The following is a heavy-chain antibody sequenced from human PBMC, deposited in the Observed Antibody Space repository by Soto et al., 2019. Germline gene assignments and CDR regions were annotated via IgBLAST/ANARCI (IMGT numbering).Heavy chain of an antibody. J-gene: IGHJ3*02. D-gene: IGHD6-19*01. V-gene: IGHV1-18*01. CDR1: GYTFTSYG. CDR2: ISAYNGNT. Sequence: QVQLVQTGAEVKKPGASVKVSCKASGYTFTSYGISWVRQAPGQGLEWMGWISAYNGNTNYAQKLQGRVTMTTDTSTSTAYMELRSLRSDDTAVYYCASAGGENSGWYRGDAFDIWGQGTMVTVSS. CDR3: ASAGGENSGWYRGDAFDI.